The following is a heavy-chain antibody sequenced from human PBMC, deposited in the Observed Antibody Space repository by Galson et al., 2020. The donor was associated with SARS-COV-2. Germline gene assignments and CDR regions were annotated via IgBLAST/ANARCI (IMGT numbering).Heavy chain of an antibody. CDR1: GYTFTSYD. J-gene: IGHJ4*02. Sequence: VSVKVSCKASGYTFTSYDINWVRQATGQGLEWMGWMNPNSGDAGYAPKFQGRVTMTRTTSISTAYMELSSLTSEDTAVYYCARGGNDWDYFDHWGQGTLVTVSS. CDR2: MNPNSGDA. CDR3: ARGGNDWDYFDH. D-gene: IGHD5-12*01. V-gene: IGHV1-8*01.